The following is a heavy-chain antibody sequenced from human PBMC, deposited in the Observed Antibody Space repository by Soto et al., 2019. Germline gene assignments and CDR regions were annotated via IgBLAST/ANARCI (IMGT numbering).Heavy chain of an antibody. CDR2: ITDYKGST. CDR1: GYPVTSCG. J-gene: IGHJ5*02. D-gene: IGHD2-15*01. V-gene: IGHV1-18*01. Sequence: ASVKVSCNTSGYPVTSCGISWLRQAPGQGLEWMGLITDYKGSTNYAHTLQGRVTMTTDTAKNTLYLQLSSLRADDTAVYYCARARLRVVLLRNCFDPWGQGTLVTVSS. CDR3: ARARLRVVLLRNCFDP.